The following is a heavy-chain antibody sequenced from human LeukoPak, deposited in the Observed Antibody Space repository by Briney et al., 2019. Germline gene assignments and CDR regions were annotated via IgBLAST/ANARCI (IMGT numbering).Heavy chain of an antibody. D-gene: IGHD2-2*03. J-gene: IGHJ5*02. CDR2: INHSGST. V-gene: IGHV4-34*01. CDR1: GGSFSGYY. Sequence: PSETLSLTCAVYGGSFSGYYWSWIRQPPGKGLEWIGEINHSGSTNYNPSLKSRVTISVDTSKNQFSLKLSSVTAADTAVYYCARGGLDIVVVPAVSDENWFDPWGQGTLVTASS. CDR3: ARGGLDIVVVPAVSDENWFDP.